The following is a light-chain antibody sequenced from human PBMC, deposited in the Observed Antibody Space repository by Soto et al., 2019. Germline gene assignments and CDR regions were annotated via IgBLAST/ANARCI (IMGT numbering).Light chain of an antibody. CDR1: ESVGAY. CDR3: HQRYDWPWT. J-gene: IGKJ1*01. CDR2: DTS. Sequence: EILLTQSPATLSLSPGERATLSCRASESVGAYVAWYQHKPGQGPRLLTYDTSDRATGVPARFSGSGSETDFTLTISGLEPEDFAVYYCHQRYDWPWTFGQGTKVEMK. V-gene: IGKV3-11*01.